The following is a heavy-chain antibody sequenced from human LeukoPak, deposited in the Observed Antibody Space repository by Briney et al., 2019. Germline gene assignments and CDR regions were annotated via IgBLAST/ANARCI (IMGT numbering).Heavy chain of an antibody. CDR2: IIPIFGTA. CDR3: ARNKEAQSYYYYMDV. J-gene: IGHJ6*03. CDR1: GGTFSSYA. V-gene: IGHV1-69*05. Sequence: SVEVSCKASGGTFSSYAISWVRQAPGQGLEWMGGIIPIFGTANYAQKFQGRVTITTDESTSTAYMELSSLRSEDTAVYYCARNKEAQSYYYYMDVWGKGTTVTVSS.